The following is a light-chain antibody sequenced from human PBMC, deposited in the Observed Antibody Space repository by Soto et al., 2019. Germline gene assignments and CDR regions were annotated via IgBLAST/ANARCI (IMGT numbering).Light chain of an antibody. CDR2: DAS. Sequence: DIQMTQSPSTLSASVGDRVTITCRASQSISSWLAWYQQKPGKAPKLLIYDASSLESEVPSRFSGSGSGTEFTLTISSLQPDDFATYYCQQYNSYSQTFGQGTKV. V-gene: IGKV1-5*01. CDR3: QQYNSYSQT. J-gene: IGKJ1*01. CDR1: QSISSW.